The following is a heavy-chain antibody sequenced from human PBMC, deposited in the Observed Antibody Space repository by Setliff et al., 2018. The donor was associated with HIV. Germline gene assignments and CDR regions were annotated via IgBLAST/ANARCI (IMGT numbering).Heavy chain of an antibody. CDR3: ARQSFGDYEFYYFFYYMDV. Sequence: GASVKVSCKASGYTFSTFGISWVRQAPGQGLEWMGWISASRDKANYAQKFQGRVTMSTDTSTSTVYTELRSLRSDDTAVYYCARQSFGDYEFYYFFYYMDVWGKGTTVTVSS. CDR1: GYTFSTFG. CDR2: ISASRDKA. D-gene: IGHD4-17*01. J-gene: IGHJ6*03. V-gene: IGHV1-18*01.